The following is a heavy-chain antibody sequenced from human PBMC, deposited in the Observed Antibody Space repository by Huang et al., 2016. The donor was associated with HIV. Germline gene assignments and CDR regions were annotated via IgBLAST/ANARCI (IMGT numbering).Heavy chain of an antibody. CDR1: GDSVSSHC. CDR2: VYDSGTT. D-gene: IGHD6-19*01. CDR3: VRDQGRLAVGGIDNWFDP. V-gene: IGHV4-59*02. J-gene: IGHJ5*02. Sequence: QVRLQESGPGLVKPSETLSLSCTVSGDSVSSHCWGWIRHPPGKGLEWIGTVYDSGTTKYNPRLKSRITISVDTSKNGFSLNITSGSAADTAMYFCVRDQGRLAVGGIDNWFDPWGQGALVTVSS.